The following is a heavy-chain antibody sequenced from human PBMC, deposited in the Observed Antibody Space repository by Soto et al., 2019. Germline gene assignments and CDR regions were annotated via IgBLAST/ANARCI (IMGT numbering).Heavy chain of an antibody. D-gene: IGHD4-4*01. V-gene: IGHV4-30-4*01. J-gene: IGHJ4*02. CDR1: GDSISSPDYY. CDR3: ASEADYSSRYFDY. CDR2: VYYRGSI. Sequence: PSETLSLTCTVSGDSISSPDYYWSGIRQAPGKGLELIGYVYYRGSIYYTPSFESRVTISIDPSKNLFSLKMRSVTATDTAVYYCASEADYSSRYFDYWGQGILVTVSS.